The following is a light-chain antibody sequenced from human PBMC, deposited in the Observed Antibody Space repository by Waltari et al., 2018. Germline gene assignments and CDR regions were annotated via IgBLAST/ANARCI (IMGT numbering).Light chain of an antibody. Sequence: QSALTQPASVSGSPGQSITISCSGTDSDVGAYDFVSWYQQHPGKAPHLILYEVSNRPSGISNRFAASKSGNTASVTSAGLQAEDEADYYCSSYTTSSAPGVFGTGTRVTVL. J-gene: IGLJ1*01. CDR3: SSYTTSSAPGV. CDR1: DSDVGAYDF. CDR2: EVS. V-gene: IGLV2-14*01.